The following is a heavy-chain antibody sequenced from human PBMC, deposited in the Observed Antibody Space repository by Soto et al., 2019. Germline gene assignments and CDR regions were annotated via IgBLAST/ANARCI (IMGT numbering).Heavy chain of an antibody. CDR3: ARVSGYYFLDY. Sequence: ASVKVSCKASGYTFTNYAMHWVRQAPGQRLEWMGWINAGNGNTKYSQKFQGRVTITSDTSASTAYMELSSLRSGDTAVYYCARVSGYYFLDYWGQGTLVTVSS. D-gene: IGHD5-12*01. V-gene: IGHV1-3*01. CDR1: GYTFTNYA. CDR2: INAGNGNT. J-gene: IGHJ4*02.